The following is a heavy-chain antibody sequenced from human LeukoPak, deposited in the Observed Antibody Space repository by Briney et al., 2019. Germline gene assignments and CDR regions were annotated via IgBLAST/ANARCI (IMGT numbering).Heavy chain of an antibody. CDR1: GGSISSGSYY. Sequence: SQTLSLTCTVSGGSISSGSYYWSWIRQPAGKGLEWIGRIYTSGSTNYNPSLKSRVTISVDTSKNQFSLKLSSVTAADTAVYYCARDFGRSQTFYYYYYYMDVWGKGTTVTVSS. V-gene: IGHV4-61*02. CDR3: ARDFGRSQTFYYYYYYMDV. CDR2: IYTSGST. D-gene: IGHD3-3*01. J-gene: IGHJ6*03.